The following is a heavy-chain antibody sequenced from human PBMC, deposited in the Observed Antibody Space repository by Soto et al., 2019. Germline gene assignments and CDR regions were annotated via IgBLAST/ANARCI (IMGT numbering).Heavy chain of an antibody. Sequence: PSDTLSLTCVVSNFSISSGYYWGWIRQSPGKGLEWIASIYRSATTSYNPSLKSRVTISVDPSKNQFSLMLTAVTAADTAVYYCARTHSGSYYSVFNYWGRGSLVTVSS. D-gene: IGHD1-26*01. CDR2: IYRSATT. V-gene: IGHV4-38-2*01. CDR3: ARTHSGSYYSVFNY. J-gene: IGHJ4*02. CDR1: NFSISSGYY.